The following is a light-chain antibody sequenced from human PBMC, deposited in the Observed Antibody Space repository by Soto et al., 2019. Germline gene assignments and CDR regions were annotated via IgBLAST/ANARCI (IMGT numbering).Light chain of an antibody. CDR1: QSINAH. J-gene: IGKJ1*01. Sequence: EVVMTQSPATLSVSPGERVTLSCRASQSINAHLAWYQQKPGQAPRLLIHGASTRATGIPARFSGSGFGTEFILTISSLQPEDVATYYCQKYNSAPWTFGQGTKVEIK. V-gene: IGKV3-15*01. CDR2: GAS. CDR3: QKYNSAPWT.